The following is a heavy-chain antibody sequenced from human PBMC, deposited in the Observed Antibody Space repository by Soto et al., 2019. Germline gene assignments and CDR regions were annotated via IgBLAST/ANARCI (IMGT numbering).Heavy chain of an antibody. CDR3: ARAGYCSGGSCPYGMDV. V-gene: IGHV1-8*01. D-gene: IGHD2-15*01. CDR1: GYTFTSYD. Sequence: QVQLVQSGAEVKKPGALVKVSCKASGYTFTSYDINWVRQATGQGLEWMGWMNPNSGNTGYAQKFQGRVTMTRNTSISTAYMELSSLRSEDTAVYYCARAGYCSGGSCPYGMDVWGQGTTVTVSS. J-gene: IGHJ6*02. CDR2: MNPNSGNT.